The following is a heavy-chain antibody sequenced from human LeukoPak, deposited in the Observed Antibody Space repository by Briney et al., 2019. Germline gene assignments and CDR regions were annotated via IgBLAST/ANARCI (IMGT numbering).Heavy chain of an antibody. CDR1: GGSVSSGASY. CDR3: ARDRYDSPYYYMDV. D-gene: IGHD3-3*01. V-gene: IGHV4-31*03. Sequence: PSETLSLTCTVPGGSVSSGASYWSWIRQHPGKGLEWIGYIYYSGTTYYNPSLKSRVTISVDTSKNQFSLKLSSVTAADTAVYYCARDRYDSPYYYMDVWGKGTTVTVSS. J-gene: IGHJ6*03. CDR2: IYYSGTT.